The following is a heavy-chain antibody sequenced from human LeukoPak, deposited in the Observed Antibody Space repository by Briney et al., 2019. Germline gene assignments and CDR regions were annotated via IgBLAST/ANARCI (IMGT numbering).Heavy chain of an antibody. D-gene: IGHD2-21*02. CDR1: GFTFSNYW. Sequence: SGGSLRLSCAASGFTFSNYWMHWVRQAPGKGLVWVSRINSDARSTSYADSVKGRFTISRDNAKNTLYLQMNSLRAEDTAVHYCAKGHIVVVTDGYYFDYWGQGTLVTVSS. CDR2: INSDARST. J-gene: IGHJ4*02. CDR3: AKGHIVVVTDGYYFDY. V-gene: IGHV3-74*01.